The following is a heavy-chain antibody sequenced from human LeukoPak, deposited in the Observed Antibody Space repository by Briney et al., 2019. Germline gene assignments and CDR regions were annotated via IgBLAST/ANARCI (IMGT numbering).Heavy chain of an antibody. Sequence: GGSLRLSCAASGFTFSSYWMHWVRQAPGKGLVWVSRINSDGSSTSYADSVKGRFTISRDNAKNTLYLQMNSLRAEDTAVYYCARPRVATGAFDIWGQGTMVTVSS. CDR2: INSDGSST. CDR3: ARPRVATGAFDI. J-gene: IGHJ3*02. CDR1: GFTFSSYW. D-gene: IGHD5-12*01. V-gene: IGHV3-74*01.